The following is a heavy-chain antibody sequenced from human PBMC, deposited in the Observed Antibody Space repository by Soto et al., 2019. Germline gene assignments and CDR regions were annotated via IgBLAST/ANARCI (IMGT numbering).Heavy chain of an antibody. D-gene: IGHD3-22*01. Sequence: GGSLRLSCAASGFTFSSYGMHWVRQAPGKGLEWVAVIWYDGSNKYYADSVKGRFTISRDNSKNTLYLQMNSLRAEDTAVYYCARDNEPTMIVVVPLDYWGQGTLVTVSS. V-gene: IGHV3-33*01. J-gene: IGHJ4*02. CDR2: IWYDGSNK. CDR1: GFTFSSYG. CDR3: ARDNEPTMIVVVPLDY.